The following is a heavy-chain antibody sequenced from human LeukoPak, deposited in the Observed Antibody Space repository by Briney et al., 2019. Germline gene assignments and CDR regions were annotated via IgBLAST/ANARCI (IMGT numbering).Heavy chain of an antibody. CDR1: GYTFTGYY. D-gene: IGHD6-13*01. CDR3: ARDVAAEKIGS. Sequence: ASVKVSCKAPGYTFTGYYMHGVRQAPGQGLEWMGWINPNSGGTNYAQKFQGRVTMTRDTSISTAYMELSRLRSDDTAVYYCARDVAAEKIGSWGQGTLVTVSS. J-gene: IGHJ4*02. V-gene: IGHV1-2*02. CDR2: INPNSGGT.